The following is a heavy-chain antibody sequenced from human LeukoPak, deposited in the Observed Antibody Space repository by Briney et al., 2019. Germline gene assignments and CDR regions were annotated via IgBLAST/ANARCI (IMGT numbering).Heavy chain of an antibody. CDR2: IYNSGST. Sequence: SETLSLTCTVSGDSIGIYYWSWIRQPPGKGLEWIGFIYNSGSTNYNPSLKSRVTISVDTSKNQFSLRLSSVTAADTAVYYCARVNLGQLLYWYFDLWGRGTLVTVSS. CDR1: GDSIGIYY. D-gene: IGHD4-23*01. J-gene: IGHJ2*01. V-gene: IGHV4-59*01. CDR3: ARVNLGQLLYWYFDL.